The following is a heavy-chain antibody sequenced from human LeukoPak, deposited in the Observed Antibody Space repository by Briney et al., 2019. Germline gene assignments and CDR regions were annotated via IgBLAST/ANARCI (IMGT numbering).Heavy chain of an antibody. Sequence: SETLSLTCTVSGGSISSYYWSWIRQPPGKGLEWIGYIYYSGSTNYNPSPKSRVTISVDTSKNQFSLKLSSVTAADTAVYYCARRYRDGYSHDAFDIWGQGTMVTVSS. J-gene: IGHJ3*02. V-gene: IGHV4-59*01. CDR3: ARRYRDGYSHDAFDI. CDR1: GGSISSYY. D-gene: IGHD5-24*01. CDR2: IYYSGST.